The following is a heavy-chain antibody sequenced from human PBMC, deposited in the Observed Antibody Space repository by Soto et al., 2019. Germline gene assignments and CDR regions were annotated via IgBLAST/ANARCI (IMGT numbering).Heavy chain of an antibody. D-gene: IGHD6-6*01. V-gene: IGHV3-11*01. Sequence: PGGSLRLSCAASGFPFSDSYMAWIRQAPGKGLEEIATISSTDSTPYYADSVKGRFTISRDNAQNSLYLEMNNLRAEDTAVYYCARGQQLVANWLDPWGQGILVTVSS. CDR1: GFPFSDSY. CDR2: ISSTDSTP. J-gene: IGHJ5*02. CDR3: ARGQQLVANWLDP.